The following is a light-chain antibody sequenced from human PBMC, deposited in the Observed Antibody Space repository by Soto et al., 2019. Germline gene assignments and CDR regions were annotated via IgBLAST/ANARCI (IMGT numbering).Light chain of an antibody. V-gene: IGKV1-39*01. CDR1: QSISGY. CDR2: AAS. Sequence: DIQMTQSPASLSASVGDRVTISCLASQSISGYLNWYQQKPGKAPELLIYAASTLQTGVPSRFSGSGYGTEFTLSINRLQTEDFATYYCQQSFRARSFGPGTK. CDR3: QQSFRARS. J-gene: IGKJ1*01.